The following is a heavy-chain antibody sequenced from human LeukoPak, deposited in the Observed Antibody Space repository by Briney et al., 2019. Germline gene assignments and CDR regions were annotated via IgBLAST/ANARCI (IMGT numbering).Heavy chain of an antibody. J-gene: IGHJ4*02. V-gene: IGHV3-15*01. Sequence: GGSLRLSCAASGFTFSNAWMNWVRQAPGKGLEWVGRIKSKTDGGTIDYAAPVKGRFTISRDDSKNTLYLQMNSLKTEDTAVYYCSTARAPGYYPDYWGQGTLVTVSS. D-gene: IGHD3-9*01. CDR2: IKSKTDGGTI. CDR3: STARAPGYYPDY. CDR1: GFTFSNAW.